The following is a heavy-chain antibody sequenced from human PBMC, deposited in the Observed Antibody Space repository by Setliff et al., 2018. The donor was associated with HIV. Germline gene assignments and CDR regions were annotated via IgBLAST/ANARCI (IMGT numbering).Heavy chain of an antibody. J-gene: IGHJ5*02. V-gene: IGHV1-18*01. Sequence: GASVKVSCKASGYTFPTYAITWVRQAPGQGLEWMGWISAYNGNANYAQKFQGRVTMTTDTSTSTAYMELRSLRSDDTAVYFCAVSPDGDCATTECANWFDPWGQGTQVTVSS. D-gene: IGHD4-17*01. CDR1: GYTFPTYA. CDR3: AVSPDGDCATTECANWFDP. CDR2: ISAYNGNA.